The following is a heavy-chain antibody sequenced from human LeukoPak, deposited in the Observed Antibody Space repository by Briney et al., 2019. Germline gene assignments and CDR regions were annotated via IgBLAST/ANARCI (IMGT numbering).Heavy chain of an antibody. CDR1: GFTVSSNY. CDR3: ARGASVVAGNDNAFDI. D-gene: IGHD6-19*01. V-gene: IGHV3-53*01. CDR2: IYTGGST. Sequence: GGSLRLSCAASGFTVSSNYMSWVRQAPGKGLEWVSVIYTGGSTYYADSVKGRFTISRDNSKNTLYLQMNSLRADDTAVYYCARGASVVAGNDNAFDIWGQGTMVTVSS. J-gene: IGHJ3*02.